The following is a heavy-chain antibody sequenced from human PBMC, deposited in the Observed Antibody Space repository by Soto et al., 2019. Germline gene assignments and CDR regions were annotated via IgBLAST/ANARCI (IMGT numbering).Heavy chain of an antibody. CDR2: ISSSGSTI. Sequence: EVQLVESGGGLVQPGGSPRLSCAASGFTFSSYEMNWVRQAPGKGLEWVSYISSSGSTIYYADSVKGRFTISRDNAKNSLYLQMNSLRAEDTAVYYCARVVGATPDYWGQGTLVTVSS. V-gene: IGHV3-48*03. D-gene: IGHD1-26*01. J-gene: IGHJ4*02. CDR1: GFTFSSYE. CDR3: ARVVGATPDY.